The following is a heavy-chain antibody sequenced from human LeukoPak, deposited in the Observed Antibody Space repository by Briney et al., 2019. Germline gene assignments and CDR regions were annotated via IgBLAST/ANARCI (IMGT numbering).Heavy chain of an antibody. D-gene: IGHD6-19*01. CDR2: ISGSGGST. CDR3: AKDRDSGWYDWGAFDI. Sequence: GGSLRLSCAASGFTVSSNYMSWVRQAPGKGLEWVSAISGSGGSTYYADSVKGRFTISRDNSKNTLYLQMNSLRAEDTAVYYCAKDRDSGWYDWGAFDIWGQGTMVTVSS. V-gene: IGHV3-23*01. J-gene: IGHJ3*02. CDR1: GFTVSSNY.